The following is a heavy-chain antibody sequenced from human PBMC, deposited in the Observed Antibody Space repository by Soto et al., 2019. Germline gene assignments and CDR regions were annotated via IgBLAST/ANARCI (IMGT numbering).Heavy chain of an antibody. CDR1: GFTFGDYA. D-gene: IGHD6-6*01. CDR2: IRSKAYGGTT. Sequence: GVLRLTCTASGFTFGDYAMSWFRQAPGKGLEWVGFIRSKAYGGTTEYAASVKGRFTISRDDSKSIAYLQMNSLKTEDTAVYYCTRETYSSSPWSWDIWGQGTMVTVSS. J-gene: IGHJ3*02. CDR3: TRETYSSSPWSWDI. V-gene: IGHV3-49*03.